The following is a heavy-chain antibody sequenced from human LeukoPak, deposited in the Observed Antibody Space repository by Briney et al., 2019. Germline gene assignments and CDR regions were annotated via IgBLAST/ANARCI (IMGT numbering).Heavy chain of an antibody. CDR1: GGSISSDSYY. CDR2: IHASGTI. Sequence: SETLSLTCTVSGGSISSDSYYWNWIRQPVGKGLEWIGRIHASGTINYNPSLKSRVNISIDSSKNQFSVRLSSVTAADTAMYYCARDFTDSGSSLVYYYYYYMDVWGKGTTVTVSS. J-gene: IGHJ6*03. CDR3: ARDFTDSGSSLVYYYYYYMDV. D-gene: IGHD1-26*01. V-gene: IGHV4-61*02.